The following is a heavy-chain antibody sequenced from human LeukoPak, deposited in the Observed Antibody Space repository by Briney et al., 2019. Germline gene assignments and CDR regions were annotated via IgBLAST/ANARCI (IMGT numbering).Heavy chain of an antibody. V-gene: IGHV3-23*01. CDR3: ARDPDRVTTHPNYFDY. Sequence: GGSLRLSCAASGFTFSSYAMSWVRQAPGKGLEWVSAISGSGGSTYYADSVKGRFTISRDNSKNTLYLQMNSLRAEDTAVYYCARDPDRVTTHPNYFDYWGQGTLVTVSS. CDR2: ISGSGGST. J-gene: IGHJ4*02. CDR1: GFTFSSYA. D-gene: IGHD4-11*01.